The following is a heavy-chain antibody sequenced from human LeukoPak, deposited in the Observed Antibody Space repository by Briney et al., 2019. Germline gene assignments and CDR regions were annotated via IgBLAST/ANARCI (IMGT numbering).Heavy chain of an antibody. CDR1: GYTFTSYG. Sequence: ASVKVSCKASGYTFTSYGISWVRQAPGQGLEWMGWISAYNGNTNYAQKLQGRVTMTTDTSTSTAYMELRSLRSDDTAVYYCARDGSDIVVVVPAAEKTYYYYGMDVWGQGTTVTVSS. CDR3: ARDGSDIVVVVPAAEKTYYYYGMDV. D-gene: IGHD2-2*01. J-gene: IGHJ6*02. CDR2: ISAYNGNT. V-gene: IGHV1-18*01.